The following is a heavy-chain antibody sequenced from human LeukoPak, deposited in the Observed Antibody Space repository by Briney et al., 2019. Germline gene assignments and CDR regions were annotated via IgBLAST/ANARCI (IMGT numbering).Heavy chain of an antibody. CDR2: ISSSGSTM. CDR1: GFTFSGYE. D-gene: IGHD5-18*01. J-gene: IGHJ4*02. V-gene: IGHV3-48*03. Sequence: GGSLRLSCAASGFTFSGYEMNWVRQAPGKGLDWVSYISSSGSTMYYADSVKGRFTISRDNAKNSLYLQMNSPRAEDTAVYYCARLYRYGTLDYWGQGTLVTVSS. CDR3: ARLYRYGTLDY.